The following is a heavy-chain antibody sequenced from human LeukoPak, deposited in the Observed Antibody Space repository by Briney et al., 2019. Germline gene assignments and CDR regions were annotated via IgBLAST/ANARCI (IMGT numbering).Heavy chain of an antibody. Sequence: PSETLSLTCTVSGGSISSSSYYWGWIRQPPGKGLEWIGSIYYSGSTYYNPSLKSRVTISVDTSKNQFSLKLSSVTAADTAVYYCARDSGGSSYYYYGMDVWGQGTTVTVSS. CDR2: IYYSGST. CDR3: ARDSGGSSYYYYGMDV. V-gene: IGHV4-39*07. D-gene: IGHD1-26*01. J-gene: IGHJ6*02. CDR1: GGSISSSSYY.